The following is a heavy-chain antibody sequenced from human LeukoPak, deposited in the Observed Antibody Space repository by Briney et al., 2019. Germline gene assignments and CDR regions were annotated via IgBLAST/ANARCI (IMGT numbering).Heavy chain of an antibody. CDR2: INWNGGST. Sequence: GGSLRLSCAASGFTFDDYGMSWVRQAPGKGLEWVSGINWNGGSTGYADSVKGRFTISRDNAKNSLYLQMNSLRPEDTALYYCARVVEMATILYYFDYWGQGTLVTVSS. CDR3: ARVVEMATILYYFDY. D-gene: IGHD5-24*01. J-gene: IGHJ4*02. V-gene: IGHV3-20*04. CDR1: GFTFDDYG.